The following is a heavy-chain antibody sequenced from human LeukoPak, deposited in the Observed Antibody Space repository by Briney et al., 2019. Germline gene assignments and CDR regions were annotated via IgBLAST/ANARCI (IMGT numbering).Heavy chain of an antibody. CDR3: ARDRGSYTLDY. D-gene: IGHD1-26*01. CDR1: GFTFSNYG. V-gene: IGHV3-21*01. J-gene: IGHJ4*02. Sequence: GGSLRLSCAASGFTFSNYGMNWVRQAPGKGLEWVSSITSSSRYIYYADSVKGRFTISRDNAKNSLYLQMNSLRAEDTAVYYCARDRGSYTLDYWGQGALVTVSS. CDR2: ITSSSRYI.